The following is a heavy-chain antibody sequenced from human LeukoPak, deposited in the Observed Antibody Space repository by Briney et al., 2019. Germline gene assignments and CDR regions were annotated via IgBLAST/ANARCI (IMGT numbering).Heavy chain of an antibody. V-gene: IGHV1-18*04. CDR2: ISAYNGNT. CDR3: AKKPAVTMFGGDVAFNF. J-gene: IGHJ3*01. D-gene: IGHD3-10*02. Sequence: WASVKVSCKASGYTFTGYYMHWVRQAPGQGLEWMGWISAYNGNTNYAQKLQGRVTMTTDTSTSTAYMELRSLRSDDTAVYYCAKKPAVTMFGGDVAFNFWAKGKMATASS. CDR1: GYTFTGYY.